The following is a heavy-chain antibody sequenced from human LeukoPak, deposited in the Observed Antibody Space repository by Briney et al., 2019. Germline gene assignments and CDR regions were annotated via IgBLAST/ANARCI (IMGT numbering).Heavy chain of an antibody. D-gene: IGHD3-22*01. CDR3: ARDYYDSSSSPFDY. CDR2: ISSTTTTI. Sequence: GGSLRLSCAASGFTFSSYSMSWVRQAPGKGLEWVSYISSTTTTIYYADSVKGRFTISRDNANNSLYLQMNSLRAEDTAVYYCARDYYDSSSSPFDYWGQGTLVTVSS. V-gene: IGHV3-48*01. J-gene: IGHJ4*02. CDR1: GFTFSSYS.